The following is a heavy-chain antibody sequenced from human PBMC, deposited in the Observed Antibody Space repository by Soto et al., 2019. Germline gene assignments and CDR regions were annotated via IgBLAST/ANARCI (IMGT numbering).Heavy chain of an antibody. CDR2: TYPGDSDT. D-gene: IGHD5-18*01. Sequence: PGESLKISCKGSGYCFTSYWIVWVRQMAGKGLEWIGITYPGDSDTRYSTSFQGQVTISADKSISTAYLQWSSLKASDTAMYYCARQGNSYGYYLYYYGMDVWGQGTTVTVSS. CDR3: ARQGNSYGYYLYYYGMDV. J-gene: IGHJ6*02. CDR1: GYCFTSYW. V-gene: IGHV5-51*01.